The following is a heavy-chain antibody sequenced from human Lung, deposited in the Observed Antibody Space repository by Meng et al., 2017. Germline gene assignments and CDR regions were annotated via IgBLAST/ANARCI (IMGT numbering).Heavy chain of an antibody. CDR3: VRRTYSSGWYFDY. J-gene: IGHJ4*02. Sequence: HVQLTQGGAGVVKPPETLPLPCAVYGGSFSGYYWSWIRQPPGKGLEWIGEIIDSGSTNYNPSLKSRVTISVDTSKNQFSLRVTSVTAADRAVYYCVRRTYSSGWYFDYWGQGTLVTVSS. CDR1: GGSFSGYY. D-gene: IGHD6-19*01. CDR2: IIDSGST. V-gene: IGHV4-34*02.